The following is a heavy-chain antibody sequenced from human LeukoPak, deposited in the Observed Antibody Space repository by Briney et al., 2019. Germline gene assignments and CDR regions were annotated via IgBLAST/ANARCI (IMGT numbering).Heavy chain of an antibody. J-gene: IGHJ4*02. D-gene: IGHD4-17*01. V-gene: IGHV3-21*01. CDR2: ISSSSSYI. CDR1: EFTFSSYS. Sequence: GGSLRLTCAASEFTFSSYSMGWVRQAPEKGLEWVSSISSSSSYIYYADLVKGRFTISRDNAKNSLYLQMNSLRAEDTAVYYCARLAYGDVYSEFDYWGQGTLVTVSS. CDR3: ARLAYGDVYSEFDY.